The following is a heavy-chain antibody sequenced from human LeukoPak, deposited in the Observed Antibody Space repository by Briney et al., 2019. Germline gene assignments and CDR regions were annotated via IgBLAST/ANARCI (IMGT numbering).Heavy chain of an antibody. CDR2: INHSGST. V-gene: IGHV4-34*01. J-gene: IGHJ4*02. Sequence: SETLSLTCAVYGGSFSGYYWSWIRQPPGKGLEWIGEINHSGSTNYNPSLKSRVTISVDTSKNQFSLKLSSVTAADTAVYYCASLLVGPDYWGQGTLSPSPQ. CDR3: ASLLVGPDY. CDR1: GGSFSGYY.